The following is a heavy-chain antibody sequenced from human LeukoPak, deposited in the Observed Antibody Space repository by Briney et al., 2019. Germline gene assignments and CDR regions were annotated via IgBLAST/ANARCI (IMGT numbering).Heavy chain of an antibody. CDR2: ISAYNGNT. V-gene: IGHV1-18*01. J-gene: IGHJ5*02. CDR1: GYTFTSYG. D-gene: IGHD6-13*01. CDR3: ARDRSAYSSSWYGFDP. Sequence: ASVKVSCKASGYTFTSYGISWVRQAPGQGLEWMGWISAYNGNTNYAQKLQGRVTMTTDTSTSTAYMELRSLRSDDTAVYYCARDRSAYSSSWYGFDPWGRGTLVTVSS.